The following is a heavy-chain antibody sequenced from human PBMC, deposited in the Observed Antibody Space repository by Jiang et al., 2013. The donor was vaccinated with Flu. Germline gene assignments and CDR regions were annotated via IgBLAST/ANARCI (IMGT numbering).Heavy chain of an antibody. CDR2: FDPEDGET. D-gene: IGHD3-22*01. CDR1: GYTLTDLF. Sequence: CKVSGYTLTDLFMDWVRQAPGKGLEWMGGFDPEDGETIYAQKFQGRVTMTEDTSRDTAYMELSSLRSDDTAVYYCATRAHYYDEGAFDIWGRGTMVTVSS. CDR3: ATRAHYYDEGAFDI. J-gene: IGHJ3*02. V-gene: IGHV1-24*01.